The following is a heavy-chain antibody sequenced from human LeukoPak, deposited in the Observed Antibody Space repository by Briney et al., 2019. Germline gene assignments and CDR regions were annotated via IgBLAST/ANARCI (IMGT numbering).Heavy chain of an antibody. D-gene: IGHD6-13*01. Sequence: SVKVSCKASGGTCSSYAISWVRQAPGQGLEWMGVSIPIFGTANYAQKFQGRGTITADKSTSTASMELSSLRSEDTAVYYCARGGRIAADPSPHYSYMDVWGKGTTVTVSS. CDR1: GGTCSSYA. CDR3: ARGGRIAADPSPHYSYMDV. J-gene: IGHJ6*03. CDR2: SIPIFGTA. V-gene: IGHV1-69*06.